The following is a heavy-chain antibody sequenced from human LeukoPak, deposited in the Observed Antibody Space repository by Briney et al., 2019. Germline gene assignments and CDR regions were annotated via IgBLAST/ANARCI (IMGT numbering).Heavy chain of an antibody. CDR1: GYTLTELS. J-gene: IGHJ4*02. D-gene: IGHD2-21*02. Sequence: ASVKVSCKVSGYTLTELSMHWVRQAPGKGLEGIGGFDPEDGETIYAQKFQGRVTMTEDTSTDTAYMELSSLRSEDTAVYYCATVAYCGRDCYSVFDYWGQGTLVTVSS. CDR2: FDPEDGET. CDR3: ATVAYCGRDCYSVFDY. V-gene: IGHV1-24*01.